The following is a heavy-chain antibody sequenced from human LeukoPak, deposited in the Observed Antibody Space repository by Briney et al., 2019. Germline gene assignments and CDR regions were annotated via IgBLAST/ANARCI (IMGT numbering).Heavy chain of an antibody. CDR3: AREYSSSSGFDY. CDR1: GFTFSTYS. D-gene: IGHD6-6*01. Sequence: GGSLRLSCAASGFTFSTYSMNWVRQAAGKGLEWISYVDSASTTIYYADSVKGRFTISRDNSKNTLYLQMNTLRAEDTAVYYCAREYSSSSGFDYWGQGTLVTVSS. CDR2: VDSASTTI. J-gene: IGHJ4*02. V-gene: IGHV3-48*01.